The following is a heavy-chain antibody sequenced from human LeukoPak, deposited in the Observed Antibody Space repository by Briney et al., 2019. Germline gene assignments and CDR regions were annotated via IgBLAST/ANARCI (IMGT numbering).Heavy chain of an antibody. V-gene: IGHV4-39*07. CDR1: GGSVTSGGFY. D-gene: IGHD2-15*01. Sequence: KPLETLSLTCSVSGGSVTSGGFYWGWLRQPPGKGLEWIGEINHSGSTNYNPSLKSRVTISVDTSKNQFSLKLTSVTAADTAIYYCARPGGGPIRWGQGSLVTVSS. J-gene: IGHJ4*02. CDR2: INHSGST. CDR3: ARPGGGPIR.